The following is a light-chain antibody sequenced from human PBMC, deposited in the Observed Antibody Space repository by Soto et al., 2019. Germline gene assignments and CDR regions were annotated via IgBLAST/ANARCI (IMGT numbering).Light chain of an antibody. CDR2: GAS. Sequence: EIVLTQSPGTLSFSPGERATLSCRSSQSVISSYLAWYQQKPGQAPRLLIYGASSRATGIPDRFSGSGSGTDFTLTISSLQSEDFAVYYCQQYNNWPWKFGQGTKVDIK. CDR3: QQYNNWPWK. J-gene: IGKJ1*01. V-gene: IGKV3-20*01. CDR1: QSVISSY.